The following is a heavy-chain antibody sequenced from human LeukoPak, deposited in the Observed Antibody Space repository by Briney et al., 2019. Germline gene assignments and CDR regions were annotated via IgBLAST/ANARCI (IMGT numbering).Heavy chain of an antibody. CDR2: ISYDGSNK. Sequence: GGSLRLSCAASGFTFSSYAMHWVRQAPGKGLEWVAVISYDGSNKYYADSVKGRFTISRDNSKNTLYLQMNSLRAEDTAVYYCARDPDYYGSGRPIDYWGQGTLVTVSS. CDR1: GFTFSSYA. V-gene: IGHV3-30-3*01. D-gene: IGHD3-10*01. CDR3: ARDPDYYGSGRPIDY. J-gene: IGHJ4*02.